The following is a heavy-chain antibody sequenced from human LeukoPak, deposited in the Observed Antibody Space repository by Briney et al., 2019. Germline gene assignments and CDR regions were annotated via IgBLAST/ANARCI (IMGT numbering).Heavy chain of an antibody. V-gene: IGHV4-59*08. CDR2: IYYSGST. D-gene: IGHD1-26*01. CDR3: ARHKGDSGSYYVFFDY. Sequence: SETLSLTCTVSGGSISSYYWSWIRQPPGKGLEWIGYIYYSGSTNYNPSLKSRVTISVDTSKNQFSLKLSSVTAADTAVYYCARHKGDSGSYYVFFDYWGQGTLVTVSS. J-gene: IGHJ4*02. CDR1: GGSISSYY.